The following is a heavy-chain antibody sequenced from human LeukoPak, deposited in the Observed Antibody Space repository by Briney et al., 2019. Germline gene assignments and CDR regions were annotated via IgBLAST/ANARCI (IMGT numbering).Heavy chain of an antibody. CDR3: ATALTGTAIQFDY. J-gene: IGHJ4*02. D-gene: IGHD1-20*01. V-gene: IGHV1-24*01. CDR2: FDPKDGET. Sequence: ASVKVSCKVSGYTLTELSMHWVRQAPGKGLEWMGGFDPKDGETIYAQKFQGRVTMTEDTSTDTAYMELSSLRSEDTAVYYCATALTGTAIQFDYWGQGTLVTVSS. CDR1: GYTLTELS.